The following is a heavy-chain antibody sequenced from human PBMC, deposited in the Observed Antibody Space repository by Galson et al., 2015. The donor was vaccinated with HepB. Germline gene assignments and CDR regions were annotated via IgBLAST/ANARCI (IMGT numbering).Heavy chain of an antibody. J-gene: IGHJ4*02. D-gene: IGHD2-15*01. CDR3: AKDSRLGYCSGGSCYLGY. V-gene: IGHV3-9*01. Sequence: SLRLSCAASGFTFDDYAMHWVRQAPGKGLEWVPGISWNSGSINYADSVKGRFTISRDNVKNSLYLQMNSLRAEDTAFYYCAKDSRLGYCSGGSCYLGYWGQGTLVTVSS. CDR1: GFTFDDYA. CDR2: ISWNSGSI.